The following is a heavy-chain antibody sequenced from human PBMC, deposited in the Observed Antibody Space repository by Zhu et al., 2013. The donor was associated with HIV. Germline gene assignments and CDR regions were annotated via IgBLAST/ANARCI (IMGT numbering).Heavy chain of an antibody. CDR3: ARAPFYYDFWSGPQYYFDY. CDR2: MNPNSGNT. D-gene: IGHD3-3*01. CDR1: GYTFTSYD. V-gene: IGHV1-8*01. J-gene: IGHJ4*02. Sequence: QVQLVQSGAEVKKPGASVKVSCKASGYTFTSYDINWVRQATGQGLEWMGWMNPNSGNTGYAQKFQGRVTMTRNTSISTAYMELSSLRSEDTAVYYCARAPFYYDFWSGPQYYFDYWGQGTLVTVSS.